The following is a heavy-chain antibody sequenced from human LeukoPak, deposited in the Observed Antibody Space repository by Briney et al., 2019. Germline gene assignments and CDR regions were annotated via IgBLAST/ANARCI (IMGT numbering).Heavy chain of an antibody. J-gene: IGHJ4*02. CDR2: ISGSDDTT. V-gene: IGHV3-23*01. D-gene: IGHD6-19*01. Sequence: GGSLRLSCAASEFTFSSSAMSWVRKAPGKGLEWVSSISGSDDTTEYADSVKGRFTISRDNSKNTLFLHMNSLRAEDTAVYYCAKSGSVWYFFDYWGQGTLVTVSS. CDR1: EFTFSSSA. CDR3: AKSGSVWYFFDY.